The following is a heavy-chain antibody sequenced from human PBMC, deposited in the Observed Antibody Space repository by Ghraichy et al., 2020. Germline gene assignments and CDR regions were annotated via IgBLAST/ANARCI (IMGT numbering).Heavy chain of an antibody. CDR3: AREPTDPNGSYYELYYYYGMDV. D-gene: IGHD1-26*01. J-gene: IGHJ6*02. Sequence: SETLSLTCTVSGGSISSYYWSWIRQPAGKGLEWIGRIYTSGSTNYNPSLKSRVTMSVDTSKNQFSLKLSSVTAADTAVYYCAREPTDPNGSYYELYYYYGMDVWGQGTTVTVSS. V-gene: IGHV4-4*07. CDR1: GGSISSYY. CDR2: IYTSGST.